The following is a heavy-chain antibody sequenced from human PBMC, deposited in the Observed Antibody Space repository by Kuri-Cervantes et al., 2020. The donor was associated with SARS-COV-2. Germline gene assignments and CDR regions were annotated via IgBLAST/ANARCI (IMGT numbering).Heavy chain of an antibody. CDR1: GFSVTSGSYY. J-gene: IGHJ4*02. D-gene: IGHD3/OR15-3a*01. CDR2: IYYGGST. V-gene: IGHV4-61*01. Sequence: ESLKISCSVSGFSVTSGSYYWSWLRQSPGKGLEWIGYIYYGGSTTYNPALKGRVTVSIDMTNNQFFLNLKGASAADTAVYYCARGFWTGFLFDSWGQGSRVTVSS. CDR3: ARGFWTGFLFDS.